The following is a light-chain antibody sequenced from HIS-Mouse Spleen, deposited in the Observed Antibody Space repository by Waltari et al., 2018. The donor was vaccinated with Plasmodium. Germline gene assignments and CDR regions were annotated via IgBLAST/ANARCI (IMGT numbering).Light chain of an antibody. CDR1: NLGEKH. V-gene: IGLV3-1*01. Sequence: SYELTQPPSASVSPGQTASLTCSGDNLGEKHACRYHQKAGQSPVLVSYQDRKRPSGSPERFSGYNSGNTATLTISGTQAMDEADYYCQAWDSSTVVFGGGTKLTVL. CDR2: QDR. CDR3: QAWDSSTVV. J-gene: IGLJ2*01.